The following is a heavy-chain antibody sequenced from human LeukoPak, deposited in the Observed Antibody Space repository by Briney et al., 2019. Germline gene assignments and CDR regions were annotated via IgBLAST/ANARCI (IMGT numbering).Heavy chain of an antibody. J-gene: IGHJ4*02. CDR2: ISWNSGSI. D-gene: IGHD5-18*01. CDR1: GYTFDDYA. Sequence: GRSLRLSCEASGYTFDDYAMHWVRQAPGKGLEWVSAISWNSGSIGYADSVKGRFAISRDNGKNSLYLQMNSLRTEDTALYYCAKGHTYGLGESYLDFWGQGTLVSVSS. CDR3: AKGHTYGLGESYLDF. V-gene: IGHV3-9*01.